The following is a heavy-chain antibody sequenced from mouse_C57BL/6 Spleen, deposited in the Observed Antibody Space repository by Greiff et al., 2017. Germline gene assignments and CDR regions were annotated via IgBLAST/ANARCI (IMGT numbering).Heavy chain of an antibody. CDR2: INPNNGGT. CDR3: ARPYDYDVDYFDY. V-gene: IGHV1-22*01. D-gene: IGHD2-4*01. Sequence: VQLKQSGPELVKPGASVKMSCKASGYTFTDYNMHWVKQSHGKSLEWIGYINPNNGGTSYNQKFKGKATLTVNKSSSTAYMELRSLTSEDSAVYYCARPYDYDVDYFDYWGQGTTLTVSS. J-gene: IGHJ2*01. CDR1: GYTFTDYN.